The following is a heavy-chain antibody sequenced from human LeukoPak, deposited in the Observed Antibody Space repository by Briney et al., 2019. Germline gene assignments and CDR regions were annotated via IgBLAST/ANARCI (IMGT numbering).Heavy chain of an antibody. CDR1: GFTFSRYS. J-gene: IGHJ4*02. Sequence: GMSLRLSCAASGFTFSRYSMHWVRQAPGKGLEWVTIISSDGSKIYYADSLQGRFTISRDNSRNTLYLQMDSLRPEDTAVYYCGKDLQWLVDYWGQGTLVTVSP. D-gene: IGHD6-19*01. CDR3: GKDLQWLVDY. CDR2: ISSDGSKI. V-gene: IGHV3-30*04.